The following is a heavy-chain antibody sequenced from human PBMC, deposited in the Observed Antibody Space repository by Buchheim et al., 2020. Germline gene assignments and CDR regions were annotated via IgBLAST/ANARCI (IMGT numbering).Heavy chain of an antibody. CDR1: AGFSINGNW. J-gene: IGHJ6*02. CDR2: ISSSGSTI. D-gene: IGHD1-26*01. CDR3: ARSKEWELLIGDLYYGMDV. Sequence: EVQLVESGGGLVQPGGSLRLSCVGSAGFSINGNWMHWVRQAPGKGLEWVSYISSSGSTIYYADSVKGRFTISRDNAKNSLYLQMNSLRAEDTAVYYCARSKEWELLIGDLYYGMDVWGQGTT. V-gene: IGHV3-48*04.